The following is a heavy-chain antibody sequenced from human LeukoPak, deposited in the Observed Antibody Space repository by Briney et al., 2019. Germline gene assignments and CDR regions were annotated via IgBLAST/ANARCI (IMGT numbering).Heavy chain of an antibody. D-gene: IGHD5-12*01. J-gene: IGHJ4*02. CDR3: ARRDIVATIST. CDR2: IYYIGTT. V-gene: IGHV4-39*01. CDR1: GGSISSDSYH. Sequence: SETLSLTCTVSGGSISSDSYHWGWIRQPPGKGLEWIGSIYYIGTTFYSPSLKSRVTISVDTSKNQFSLKLNSVIAADTAVYYCARRDIVATISTWGQGTLVTVSS.